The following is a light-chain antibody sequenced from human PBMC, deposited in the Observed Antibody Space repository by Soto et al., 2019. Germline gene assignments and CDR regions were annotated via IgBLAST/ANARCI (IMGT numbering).Light chain of an antibody. Sequence: QSVLTQSPSVSETPGQKITISCSGSRSNIGGNDVYWYQQVPGSAPRLVIHSNDQRPFGVPDRFSGSRSGTSASLAVSGLRSEDEADYYCVAWDDSLAGYVFGTGTKLTVL. CDR2: SND. CDR3: VAWDDSLAGYV. J-gene: IGLJ1*01. CDR1: RSNIGGND. V-gene: IGLV1-47*02.